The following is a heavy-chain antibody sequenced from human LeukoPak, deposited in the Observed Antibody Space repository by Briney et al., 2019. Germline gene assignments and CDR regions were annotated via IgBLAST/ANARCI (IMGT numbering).Heavy chain of an antibody. J-gene: IGHJ4*02. V-gene: IGHV3-30*18. Sequence: GALRLSCAASGLSFISYGMHWVRQAPGKGLEWVGVISDDGRSKDYADSVKGRFTISRDNSKDTLYLQMNSLRAEDTVVYYCAKRPSDYGDYVTYFDYWGQGTLVTVSS. CDR1: GLSFISYG. D-gene: IGHD4-17*01. CDR2: ISDDGRSK. CDR3: AKRPSDYGDYVTYFDY.